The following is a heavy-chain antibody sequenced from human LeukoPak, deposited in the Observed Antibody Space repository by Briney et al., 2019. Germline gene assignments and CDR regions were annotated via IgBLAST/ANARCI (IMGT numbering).Heavy chain of an antibody. V-gene: IGHV1-69*06. CDR3: VREIFLGAVAGRRGDY. D-gene: IGHD6-19*01. Sequence: SVKVSCRASGGTVSNYVFSWVRQAPEQGLEWMGGIIPTFGSPNYAQGFQGRLTITADKSSNMAYLQLTSLTHEDTAVYYCVREIFLGAVAGRRGDYWGQGTLVTVSS. CDR2: IIPTFGSP. J-gene: IGHJ4*02. CDR1: GGTVSNYV.